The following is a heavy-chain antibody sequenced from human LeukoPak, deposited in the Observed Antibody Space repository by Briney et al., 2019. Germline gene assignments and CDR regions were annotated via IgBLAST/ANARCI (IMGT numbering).Heavy chain of an antibody. CDR2: INNDGSSA. D-gene: IGHD2-21*02. Sequence: PGGSLRLSCAASGFSFSTYWMHWVRQAPGEGLVWVSRINNDGSSASYADSVKGRFTISRDNAKNTLYLQMNSLRAEDTAVYYCVRETMTAPGNWGQGTLVTVSS. CDR3: VRETMTAPGN. V-gene: IGHV3-74*01. J-gene: IGHJ4*02. CDR1: GFSFSTYW.